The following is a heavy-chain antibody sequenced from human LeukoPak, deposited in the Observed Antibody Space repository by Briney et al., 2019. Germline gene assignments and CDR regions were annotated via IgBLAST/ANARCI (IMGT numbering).Heavy chain of an antibody. CDR3: ARGWELLRNYFDY. Sequence: SETLSLTCTVSGGSISSSSYYWGWIRQPPGKGLEWIGSIYYSGSTYYNPSLKSRVTISVDTSKNQFSLKLSSVTAADTAVYYCARGWELLRNYFDYWGQGTLVTVSS. D-gene: IGHD1-26*01. J-gene: IGHJ4*02. CDR2: IYYSGST. V-gene: IGHV4-39*07. CDR1: GGSISSSSYY.